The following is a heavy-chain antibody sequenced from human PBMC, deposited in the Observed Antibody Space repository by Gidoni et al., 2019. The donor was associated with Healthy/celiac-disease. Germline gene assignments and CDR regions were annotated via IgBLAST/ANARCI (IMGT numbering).Heavy chain of an antibody. V-gene: IGHV1-69*01. CDR1: GGTFSSYA. J-gene: IGHJ5*02. Sequence: QVQLVQSGAEVKKPGSSVKVSCKASGGTFSSYAISWVRQAPGQGLEWMGGIIPIFGTANYAQKFQGRVTITADESTSTAYMELSSLRSEDTAVYYCAREEYRSYYDSSGYYYFGRNWFDPWGQGTLVTVSS. D-gene: IGHD3-22*01. CDR3: AREEYRSYYDSSGYYYFGRNWFDP. CDR2: IIPIFGTA.